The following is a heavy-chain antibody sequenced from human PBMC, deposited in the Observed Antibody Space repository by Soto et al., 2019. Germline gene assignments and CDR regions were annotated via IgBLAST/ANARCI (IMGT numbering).Heavy chain of an antibody. D-gene: IGHD3-10*01. CDR1: GGSISSYY. CDR3: ARQGFGPLHGLVDV. J-gene: IGHJ6*02. V-gene: IGHV4-59*08. Sequence: QVQLQESGPGLVKPSETLSLSCTVSGGSISSYYWSWFRQSPRKRMEWIGYVHHSWGSSYNPSVQSRVAISLDTSKSQFSLKVTSVTATDTAVYYCARQGFGPLHGLVDVWGQGTTVTVSS. CDR2: VHHSWGS.